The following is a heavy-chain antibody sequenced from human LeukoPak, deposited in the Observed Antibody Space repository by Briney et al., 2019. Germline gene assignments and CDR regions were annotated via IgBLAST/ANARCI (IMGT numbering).Heavy chain of an antibody. CDR3: AREKSYDILTGYYNPLKY. CDR1: GYTFTGYY. CDR2: INPNSGGT. V-gene: IGHV1-2*02. Sequence: ASVRVSCKASGYTFTGYYMHWVRQAPGQGLEWMGWINPNSGGTNYAQKFQGRVTMTRDTSISTAYMELSRLRSDDTAVYYCAREKSYDILTGYYNPLKYWGQGTLVTVSS. J-gene: IGHJ4*02. D-gene: IGHD3-9*01.